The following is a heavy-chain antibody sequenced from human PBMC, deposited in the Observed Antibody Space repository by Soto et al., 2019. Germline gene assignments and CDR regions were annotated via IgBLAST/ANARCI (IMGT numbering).Heavy chain of an antibody. CDR2: IIPIFGTA. J-gene: IGHJ5*02. D-gene: IGHD6-13*01. V-gene: IGHV1-69*13. CDR3: ARIAAAGMSLSNWFDP. Sequence: SVKISCKASGGTFSSYAISWVRQAPGQGLEWMGGIIPIFGTANYAQKFQGRVTITADESTSTAYMELSSLRSEDTAVYYCARIAAAGMSLSNWFDPWGQGTLVTVSS. CDR1: GGTFSSYA.